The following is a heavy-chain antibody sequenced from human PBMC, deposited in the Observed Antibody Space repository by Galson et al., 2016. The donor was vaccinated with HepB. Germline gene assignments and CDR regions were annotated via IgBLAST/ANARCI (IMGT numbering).Heavy chain of an antibody. Sequence: SVKVSCKASLYTFTSYGISWVRQAPGQGLEWMGWISVYTGNTNYAQKVQGRVTMTTDTSTSTAYMELRSLRSDDTAVYYCARDSDAVGVIRGDYFDYWGQGTLVTASA. J-gene: IGHJ4*02. CDR2: ISVYTGNT. CDR1: LYTFTSYG. V-gene: IGHV1-18*01. CDR3: ARDSDAVGVIRGDYFDY. D-gene: IGHD3-10*01.